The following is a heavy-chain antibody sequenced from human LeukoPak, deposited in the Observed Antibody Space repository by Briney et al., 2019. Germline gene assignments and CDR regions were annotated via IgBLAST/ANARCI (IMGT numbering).Heavy chain of an antibody. D-gene: IGHD3-22*01. J-gene: IGHJ4*02. Sequence: SETLSLTCTVSGGSISSYYWSWIRQPPGRGLEWIGYIYYSGSTNYNPSLKSRVTISVDTSKNQFSLKLSSVTAADTAVYYCARSPYYYDSSGYYFDYWGQGTLVTVSS. CDR3: ARSPYYYDSSGYYFDY. CDR1: GGSISSYY. CDR2: IYYSGST. V-gene: IGHV4-59*08.